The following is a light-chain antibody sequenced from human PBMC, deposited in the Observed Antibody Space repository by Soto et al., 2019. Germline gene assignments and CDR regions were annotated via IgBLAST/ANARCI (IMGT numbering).Light chain of an antibody. Sequence: QSALTQPTSVSGSPGQSITISCTGTSSDVGSYNLVSWYQQHPGKAPKLMIYEGSKRPSGVSNRFSGSKSGNTASLTISGLPAEDEADYYCCSYAGSSTLFGGGTKLTVL. J-gene: IGLJ3*02. CDR2: EGS. V-gene: IGLV2-23*01. CDR3: CSYAGSSTL. CDR1: SSDVGSYNL.